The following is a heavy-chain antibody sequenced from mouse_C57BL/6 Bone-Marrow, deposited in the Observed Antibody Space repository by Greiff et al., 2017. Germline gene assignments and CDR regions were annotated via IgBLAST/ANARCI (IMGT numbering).Heavy chain of an antibody. J-gene: IGHJ1*03. Sequence: EVMLVESGGGLVKPGGSLKLSCAASGFTFRSYAMSWVRQTPEKRLEWVATISDGGSYTYYPDNVKGRFTISRDNATNNLYLQMSHLKSEDTAMYYCARDNYWYFDVWGTGTTVTVSS. CDR1: GFTFRSYA. V-gene: IGHV5-4*01. CDR3: ARDNYWYFDV. CDR2: ISDGGSYT.